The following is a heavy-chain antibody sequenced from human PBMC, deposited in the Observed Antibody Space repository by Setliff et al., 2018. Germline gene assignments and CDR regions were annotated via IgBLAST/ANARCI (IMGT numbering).Heavy chain of an antibody. CDR3: ARVARVVLSRNAFDI. D-gene: IGHD2-2*01. J-gene: IGHJ3*02. V-gene: IGHV1-24*01. Sequence: ASVKVSCKVSGYTLTELSMHWVRQAPGKGLEWMGGFDPEDGETIYAQKFQGRVTITADKSTSTAYMELSSLRSEDTAVYYCARVARVVLSRNAFDIWGQGTMVTV. CDR1: GYTLTELS. CDR2: FDPEDGET.